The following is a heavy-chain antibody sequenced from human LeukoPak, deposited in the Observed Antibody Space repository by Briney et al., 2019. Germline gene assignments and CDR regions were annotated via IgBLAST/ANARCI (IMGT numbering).Heavy chain of an antibody. Sequence: ASVKVSCKASGYTFTSYGISWVRQAPGQGLEWMGWISAYNGNTNYAQKLQGRVTMTTETSTSTAYMELRSLRSDDTAVYYCARTPSPRYCSSTSCYYFDYWGQGNLVTVSS. D-gene: IGHD2-2*01. J-gene: IGHJ4*02. V-gene: IGHV1-18*01. CDR3: ARTPSPRYCSSTSCYYFDY. CDR2: ISAYNGNT. CDR1: GYTFTSYG.